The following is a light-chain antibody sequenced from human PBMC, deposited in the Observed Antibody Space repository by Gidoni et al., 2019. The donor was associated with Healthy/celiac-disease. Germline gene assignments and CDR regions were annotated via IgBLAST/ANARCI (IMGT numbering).Light chain of an antibody. Sequence: DIQMTQSPSSLSASVGDRVTITCRASQSISSYLNWYQQKPVKAPKLLIYAASSLQSGVPSRFSGSGSGTDFTITISSLQPEDFATYYWQQSYSTPLTFGGGTKVEIK. V-gene: IGKV1-39*01. CDR2: AAS. CDR1: QSISSY. J-gene: IGKJ4*01. CDR3: QQSYSTPLT.